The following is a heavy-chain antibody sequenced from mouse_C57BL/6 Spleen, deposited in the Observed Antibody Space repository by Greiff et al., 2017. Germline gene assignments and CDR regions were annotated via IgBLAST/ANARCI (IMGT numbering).Heavy chain of an antibody. CDR1: GYTFTSYT. V-gene: IGHV1-4*01. D-gene: IGHD1-1*02. CDR2: INPSSGYT. CDR3: AREDYDDYYAMDY. J-gene: IGHJ2*01. Sequence: VQLQQSGAELARPGASVKMSCKASGYTFTSYTMHWVKQRPGQGLEWIGYINPSSGYTKYNQKFKDKATLTADKSSSTAYMQLSSLTSEDSAVYYCAREDYDDYYAMDYWGQGTTLTVSS.